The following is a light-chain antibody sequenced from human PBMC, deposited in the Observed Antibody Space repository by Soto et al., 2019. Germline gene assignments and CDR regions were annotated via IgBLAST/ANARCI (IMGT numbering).Light chain of an antibody. CDR3: QQYNNWPPGT. CDR2: GAS. V-gene: IGKV3-15*01. J-gene: IGKJ2*01. Sequence: EIVMTQSPATLSVSPGERASLSCRASQSVSSNLAWYQQKPGQSPRLLIYGASTRATGIPVRFSGSGSGTEFTLPISSLQSEDFAVYYCQQYNNWPPGTFGQGTKLEIK. CDR1: QSVSSN.